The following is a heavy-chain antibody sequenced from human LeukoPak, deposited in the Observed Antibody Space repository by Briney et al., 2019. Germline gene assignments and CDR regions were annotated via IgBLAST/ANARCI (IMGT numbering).Heavy chain of an antibody. V-gene: IGHV3-11*04. CDR1: VFTLSASW. Sequence: PGESLSLSRAPSVFTLSASWMHGVRPAPGRGLGWVACISSSGSTICSADSVKGRFTVSRDNAKNSLFLHMNSLRAEDTAIYYCAIQITMIVVVPYFDYWGQGTLVTVSS. CDR2: ISSSGSTI. J-gene: IGHJ4*02. CDR3: AIQITMIVVVPYFDY. D-gene: IGHD3-22*01.